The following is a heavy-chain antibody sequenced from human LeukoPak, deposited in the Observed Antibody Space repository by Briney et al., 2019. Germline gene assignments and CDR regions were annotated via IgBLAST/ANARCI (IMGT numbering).Heavy chain of an antibody. V-gene: IGHV3-23*01. CDR2: ISGGGST. CDR3: AKCPSLWFETTTNWFDP. J-gene: IGHJ5*02. Sequence: PEGSLRLSCAASGFTFSSYAMSWVRQAPGKGLEGVSAISGGGSTYYADSVKGRFTISRDNSKNTLYLQMNSLRAEDTAVYYCAKCPSLWFETTTNWFDPWGQGTLVTVSS. CDR1: GFTFSSYA. D-gene: IGHD3-10*01.